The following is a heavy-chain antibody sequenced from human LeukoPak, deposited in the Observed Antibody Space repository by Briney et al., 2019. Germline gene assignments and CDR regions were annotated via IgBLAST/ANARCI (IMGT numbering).Heavy chain of an antibody. CDR1: GFTVSSNY. J-gene: IGHJ4*02. CDR2: IYSGGFT. V-gene: IGHV3-53*01. Sequence: GGSLRLSCAASGFTVSSNYMSWVRQAPGKGLEWVSVIYSGGFTYYSDSVKGRFTISRDNSKNMVYFQMNSLRAEDTAVYYCARIWFGELFLDYWGQGTLVTVSS. CDR3: ARIWFGELFLDY. D-gene: IGHD3-10*01.